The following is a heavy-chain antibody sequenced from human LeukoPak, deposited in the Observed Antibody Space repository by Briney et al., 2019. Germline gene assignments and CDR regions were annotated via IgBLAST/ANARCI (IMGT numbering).Heavy chain of an antibody. CDR1: GFSFSSYN. CDR2: ISSSSRYI. J-gene: IGHJ5*02. D-gene: IGHD2-2*01. V-gene: IGHV3-21*01. Sequence: GGSLRLSCTASGFSFSSYNMNWVRQAPGKGLEWVSSISSSSRYIYYADSAKGRFTISRDNTKNSLYLQMNSLRAEDTAVYYCARELGYCTSTSCFERADPWGQGTLVTVSS. CDR3: ARELGYCTSTSCFERADP.